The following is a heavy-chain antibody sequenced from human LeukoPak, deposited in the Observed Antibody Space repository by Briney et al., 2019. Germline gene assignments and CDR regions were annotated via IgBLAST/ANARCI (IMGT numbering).Heavy chain of an antibody. CDR3: ARDWRADCGGDCYSYYFDY. CDR2: IYYSGST. J-gene: IGHJ4*02. Sequence: PSETLSLTCTVSGGSISSSSYYWGWIRQPPGKGLEWIGSIYYSGSTYYNPSLKSRVTISVDTSKNQFSLKLSSVTAADTAVYYCARDWRADCGGDCYSYYFDYWGQGTLVTVSS. D-gene: IGHD2-21*02. V-gene: IGHV4-39*07. CDR1: GGSISSSSYY.